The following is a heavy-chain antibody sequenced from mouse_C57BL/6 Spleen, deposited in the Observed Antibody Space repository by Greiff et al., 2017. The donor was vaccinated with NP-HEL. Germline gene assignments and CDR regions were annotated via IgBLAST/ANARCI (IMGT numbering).Heavy chain of an antibody. CDR3: ARPYYDYDRAWFAY. CDR2: IYPGSGST. V-gene: IGHV1-55*01. CDR1: GYTFTSYW. D-gene: IGHD2-4*01. Sequence: QVQLQQPGAELVKPGASVKMSCKASGYTFTSYWITWVKQRPGQGLEWIGDIYPGSGSTNYNEKFKSKATLTVDTSSSTAYMQLSSLTSEDSAVYYCARPYYDYDRAWFAYWGQGTLVTVSA. J-gene: IGHJ3*01.